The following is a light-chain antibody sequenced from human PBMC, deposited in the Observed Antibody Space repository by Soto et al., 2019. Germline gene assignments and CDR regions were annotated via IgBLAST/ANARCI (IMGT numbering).Light chain of an antibody. Sequence: EIVMTQSPATLSVSPGERATLSCRASQSVSSNLAWYQQKPGQAPRLLIYGASTRATGIPARFSGSGSGTEFSLTISSLQSEDFEVFYCQQYNNLPWTFGQGTQVEIK. J-gene: IGKJ1*01. CDR2: GAS. CDR1: QSVSSN. V-gene: IGKV3-15*01. CDR3: QQYNNLPWT.